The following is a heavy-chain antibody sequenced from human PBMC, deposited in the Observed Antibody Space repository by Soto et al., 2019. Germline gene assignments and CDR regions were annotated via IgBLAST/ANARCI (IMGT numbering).Heavy chain of an antibody. J-gene: IGHJ4*02. CDR3: AKEAGDSSGAYFDY. CDR2: IYSGGST. Sequence: GGSLRLSCAASGFTVSSNYMSWVRQAPGKGLEWVSVIYSGGSTYYADSVKGRFTISRDNSKNTLYLQMNSLRAEDTAVYYCAKEAGDSSGAYFDYWGQGTLVTVSS. D-gene: IGHD3-22*01. V-gene: IGHV3-66*01. CDR1: GFTVSSNY.